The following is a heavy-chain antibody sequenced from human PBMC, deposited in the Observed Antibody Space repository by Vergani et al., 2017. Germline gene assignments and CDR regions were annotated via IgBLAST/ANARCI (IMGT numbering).Heavy chain of an antibody. CDR3: TKAGPYYSDNFHDS. Sequence: EVQLLESGGDLVQPGGSLRLSCAASGFTFIMHAMSWVRQAPGKGLEWVSTLSASDRRTHYADSVKGRFTISRDNSQTTVFLQMNSLRADDSAVYYCTKAGPYYSDNFHDSWGQGALVTVAS. V-gene: IGHV3-23*01. CDR1: GFTFIMHA. J-gene: IGHJ1*01. D-gene: IGHD2-15*01. CDR2: LSASDRRT.